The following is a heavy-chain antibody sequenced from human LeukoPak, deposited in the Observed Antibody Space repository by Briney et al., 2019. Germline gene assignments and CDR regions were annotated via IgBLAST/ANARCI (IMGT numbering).Heavy chain of an antibody. CDR2: ISYDGSNK. Sequence: PGGSLRLSCAASGFTFSSYAMHWVRQAPGKGLEWVAVISYDGSNKYYADSVKGRFTISRDNSKNTLYLQMNSLRAEDTAVYYCAKEGSYVWGSHIDYWGQGTLVTVSS. CDR3: AKEGSYVWGSHIDY. V-gene: IGHV3-30*04. J-gene: IGHJ4*02. D-gene: IGHD3-16*01. CDR1: GFTFSSYA.